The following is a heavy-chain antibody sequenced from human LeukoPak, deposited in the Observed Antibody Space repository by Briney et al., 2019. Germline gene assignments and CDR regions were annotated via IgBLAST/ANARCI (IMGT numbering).Heavy chain of an antibody. Sequence: PGGSLRLSCAASGFTFSSYAMHWVRQAPGKGLEWVAVISYDGSNKYYADSVKGRFTISRDNSKNTLYLQMNSLRAEDTAVYYCARARDTAMVEIDYWGQGTLVTVSS. CDR3: ARARDTAMVEIDY. CDR2: ISYDGSNK. D-gene: IGHD5-18*01. J-gene: IGHJ4*02. V-gene: IGHV3-30-3*01. CDR1: GFTFSSYA.